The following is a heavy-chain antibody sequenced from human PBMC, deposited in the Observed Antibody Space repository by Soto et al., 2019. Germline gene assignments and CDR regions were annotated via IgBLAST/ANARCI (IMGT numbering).Heavy chain of an antibody. CDR3: ARASDRSSTSCSPTYGMDV. J-gene: IGHJ6*02. CDR2: IIPIFGTA. CDR1: GGTFSSYA. Sequence: SVKVSCKASGGTFSSYAISWVRQAPGQGLEWMGGIIPIFGTANYAQKFQGRVTITADESTSTAYMELSSLRSEDTAVYYCARASDRSSTSCSPTYGMDVWGQGTTVTVSS. V-gene: IGHV1-69*13. D-gene: IGHD2-2*01.